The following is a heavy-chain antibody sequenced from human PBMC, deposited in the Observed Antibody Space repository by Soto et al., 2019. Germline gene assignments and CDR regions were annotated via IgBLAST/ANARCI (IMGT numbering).Heavy chain of an antibody. CDR2: ISGSGGST. CDR3: AKDGYDFWSGPPPSAFDI. CDR1: GFTFSSYA. Sequence: GGSLRLSCGASGFTFSSYAMSWVRQAPGKGLEWVSAISGSGGSTYYADSVKGRFTISRDNSKNTLYLQMNSLRAEDTAVYYCAKDGYDFWSGPPPSAFDIWGQGTMVTVSS. D-gene: IGHD3-3*01. V-gene: IGHV3-23*01. J-gene: IGHJ3*02.